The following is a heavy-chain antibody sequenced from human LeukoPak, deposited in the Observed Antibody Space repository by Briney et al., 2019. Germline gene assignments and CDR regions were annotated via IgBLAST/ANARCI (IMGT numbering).Heavy chain of an antibody. CDR1: GDSVSSNSAA. D-gene: IGHD3-10*01. CDR3: AREISALMVRGVIDYYYYMDV. CDR2: TYYRSKWYN. Sequence: SQTLSLTCAISGDSVSSNSAAWNWIRQSPSRGLEWLGRTYYRSKWYNDYAVSVKSRITINPDTSKNQFSLQLNSVTPEDTAVYYCAREISALMVRGVIDYYYYMDVWGKGTTVTISS. J-gene: IGHJ6*03. V-gene: IGHV6-1*01.